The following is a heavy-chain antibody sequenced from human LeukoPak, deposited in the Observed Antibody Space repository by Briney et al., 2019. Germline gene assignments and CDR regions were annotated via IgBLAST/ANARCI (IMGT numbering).Heavy chain of an antibody. CDR3: ARDHAMTGYSYGRYFDY. D-gene: IGHD5-18*01. CDR1: GFTFSSYG. J-gene: IGHJ4*02. CDR2: ISSDGSYK. Sequence: PGGSLRLSCAASGFTFSSYGMHWVRQAPGKGLEWVAVISSDGSYKYYIDSVKGRFTISRDNSKDTLYLQMSSLKPEDTAVFYCARDHAMTGYSYGRYFDYWGQGTLLTVSS. V-gene: IGHV3-30*19.